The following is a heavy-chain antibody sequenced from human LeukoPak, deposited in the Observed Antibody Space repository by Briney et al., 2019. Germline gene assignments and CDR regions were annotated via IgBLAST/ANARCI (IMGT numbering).Heavy chain of an antibody. D-gene: IGHD3-22*01. CDR1: GFTFSSYA. J-gene: IGHJ4*02. CDR2: ISGSGGST. V-gene: IGHV3-23*01. CDR3: AKPRVRDYDSSGYYGY. Sequence: GGSLRLSCAASGFTFSSYAMCWVRQAPGKGLEWVSAISGSGGSTYYADSVKGRFTISRDNSKNTLYLQMNSLRAEDTAVYYCAKPRVRDYDSSGYYGYWGQGTLVTVSS.